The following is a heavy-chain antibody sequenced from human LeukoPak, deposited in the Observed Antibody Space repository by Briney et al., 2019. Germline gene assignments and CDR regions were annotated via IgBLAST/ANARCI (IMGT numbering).Heavy chain of an antibody. CDR3: ARDRETEGSGSYYTYYYYGMDV. CDR1: GFTFSSYA. CDR2: ISYDGSNK. D-gene: IGHD3-10*01. Sequence: GRSLSLSCAASGFTFSSYAMHWVRQAPGKGLEWVAVISYDGSNKYYADSVKGRFTISRDNSKNTLYLQMNSLRAEETAVYYCARDRETEGSGSYYTYYYYGMDVWGQGTTVTVSS. V-gene: IGHV3-30-3*01. J-gene: IGHJ6*02.